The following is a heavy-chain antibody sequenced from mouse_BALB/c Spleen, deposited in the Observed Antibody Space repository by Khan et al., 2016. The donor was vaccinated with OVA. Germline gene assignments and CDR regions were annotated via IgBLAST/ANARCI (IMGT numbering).Heavy chain of an antibody. CDR3: ARLTYYYDSEGFAY. CDR1: GFTFSTYG. J-gene: IGHJ3*01. CDR2: VSTGGGYT. V-gene: IGHV5-6*01. D-gene: IGHD1-1*01. Sequence: EVELVESGGDLVKPGGSLKLSCAASGFTFSTYGMSWVRQTPDKRLEWVATVSTGGGYTYYPDSVKGRFTISRDNAKKTQYLQMSSLKSEDTAMFYCARLTYYYDSEGFAYWGRGTLVTVSA.